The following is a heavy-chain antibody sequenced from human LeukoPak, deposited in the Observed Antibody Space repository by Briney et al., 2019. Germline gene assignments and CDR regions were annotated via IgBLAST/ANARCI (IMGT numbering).Heavy chain of an antibody. D-gene: IGHD3-22*01. V-gene: IGHV1-69*13. CDR3: ARVDSSGYYTFDY. CDR1: GGTFSSYT. J-gene: IGHJ4*02. Sequence: SVKVSCKASGGTFSSYTINWVRQAPGQGLEWMGGIIPIFDTPNYAQKFQGRVTITADESTSTAYMELSSLRSEDTAVYYCARVDSSGYYTFDYWGQGTLVTVSS. CDR2: IIPIFDTP.